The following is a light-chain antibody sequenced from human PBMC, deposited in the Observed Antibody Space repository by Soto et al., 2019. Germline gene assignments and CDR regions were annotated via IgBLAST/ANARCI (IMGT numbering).Light chain of an antibody. CDR2: DVS. CDR3: SSYTINGVGV. CDR1: DSDVGGYNY. Sequence: QSVLTQPASASGSPGQSITISCTGTDSDVGGYNYVSWYQQHPGNAPKVMIYDVSNRPSGVSNRFSGSKSGNTASLIISGLQAEDEADYYCSSYTINGVGVFGGGTKVTVL. J-gene: IGLJ2*01. V-gene: IGLV2-14*01.